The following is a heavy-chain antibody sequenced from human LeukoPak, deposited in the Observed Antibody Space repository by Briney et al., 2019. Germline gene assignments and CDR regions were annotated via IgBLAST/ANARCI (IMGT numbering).Heavy chain of an antibody. V-gene: IGHV4-30-4*01. D-gene: IGHD6-25*01. CDR2: IYYSGSA. J-gene: IGHJ3*02. CDR3: ASGGIAAYGLAFDI. CDR1: GGSISSGDYY. Sequence: PSQTLSLTCTVSGGSISSGDYYWTWIRQPPGKGLEWIGYIYYSGSAYYNPSLKSRLTISVDTSKNQFSLKLSSVTAADTAVYYCASGGIAAYGLAFDIWGQGTMVTVSS.